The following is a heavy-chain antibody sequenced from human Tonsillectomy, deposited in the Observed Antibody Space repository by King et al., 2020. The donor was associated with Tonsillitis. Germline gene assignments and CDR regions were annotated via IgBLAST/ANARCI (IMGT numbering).Heavy chain of an antibody. V-gene: IGHV3-21*01. CDR1: GFTFSSYS. D-gene: IGHD1-26*01. Sequence: VQLVESGGGLVKPGGSLRLSCAASGFTFSSYSMNWVRQAPGKGLEWVSSITSSSYYIYYADSVKGRFTVSRDNAKHSLYLQMNSLRAEDTAVYYCARDSGALWGFDSWGQGTLVTVSS. CDR3: ARDSGALWGFDS. J-gene: IGHJ4*02. CDR2: ITSSSYYI.